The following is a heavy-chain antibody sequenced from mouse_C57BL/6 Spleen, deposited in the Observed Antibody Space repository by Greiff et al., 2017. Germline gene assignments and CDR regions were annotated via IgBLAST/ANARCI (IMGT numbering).Heavy chain of an antibody. CDR2: IDPSDSYT. J-gene: IGHJ3*01. CDR3: ARDDYDAFAY. Sequence: QVQLKQPGAELVMPGASVKLSCKASGYTFTSYWMHWVKQRPGQGLEWIGEIDPSDSYTNYNQKFKGKSTLTVDKSSSTAYMQLSSLTSEDSAVYYCARDDYDAFAYWGQGTLVTVSA. CDR1: GYTFTSYW. D-gene: IGHD2-4*01. V-gene: IGHV1-69*01.